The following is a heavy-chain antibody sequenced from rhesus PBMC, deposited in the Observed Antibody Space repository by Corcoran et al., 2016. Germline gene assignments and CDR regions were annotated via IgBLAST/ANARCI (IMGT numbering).Heavy chain of an antibody. V-gene: IGHV4S11*01. J-gene: IGHJ5-1*01. CDR1: GGSISGYY. CDR3: ARQTSGWAVTDV. Sequence: QVQLQESGLGLVKPSETLSLTCTVSGGSISGYYWNWIRQIPGKGREWIANIPGSGTTPNDKPSLKSGVTLSVDTSKNQFSLKLTSVTAADTAVYYCARQTSGWAVTDVWGPGVLVTVSS. CDR2: IPGSGTTP. D-gene: IGHD6-31*01.